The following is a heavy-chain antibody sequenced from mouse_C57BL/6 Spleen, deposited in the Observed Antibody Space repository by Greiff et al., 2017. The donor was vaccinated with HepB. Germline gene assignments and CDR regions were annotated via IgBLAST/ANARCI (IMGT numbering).Heavy chain of an antibody. CDR1: GFTFSSYG. CDR2: ISSGGSYT. J-gene: IGHJ3*01. Sequence: EVMLVESGGDLVKPGGSLKLSCAASGFTFSSYGMSWVRQTPDKRLEWVATISSGGSYTYYPDSVKGRFTISRDNAKNTLYLQMSSLKSEDTAMYYCARHEAYYGNPAWFAYWGQGTLVTVSA. CDR3: ARHEAYYGNPAWFAY. D-gene: IGHD2-10*01. V-gene: IGHV5-6*02.